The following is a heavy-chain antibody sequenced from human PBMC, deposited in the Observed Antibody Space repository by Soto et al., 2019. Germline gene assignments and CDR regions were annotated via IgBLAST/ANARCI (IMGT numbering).Heavy chain of an antibody. J-gene: IGHJ4*02. CDR3: ATRPTPNQLRHYYCSGGYCQAVSLDY. CDR1: GYTLTELS. V-gene: IGHV1-24*01. D-gene: IGHD3-22*01. CDR2: FDPEDGET. Sequence: QVQLVQSGAEVKKPGASVKVSCKVSGYTLTELSMHWVRQAPGKGLEWMGGFDPEDGETIYAQKIQGRVTMTEDTTTDTADMELSSMRYEETAGYYCATRPTPNQLRHYYCSGGYCQAVSLDYWGQGTLVTVSS.